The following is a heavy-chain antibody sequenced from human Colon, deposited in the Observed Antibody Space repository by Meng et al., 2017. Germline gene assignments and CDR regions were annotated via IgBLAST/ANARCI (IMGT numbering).Heavy chain of an antibody. CDR3: AKDQDFGGTPDS. Sequence: QVHLVQAGAGVKKPGASVKVSCKPSGYPFSHYALHWVRQAPGQRLEWMGWINPGNGDTKSSHKFQGRLTITRDTSASTAYMELSSLRSEDTAVYYCAKDQDFGGTPDSWGQGTLVTVSS. J-gene: IGHJ4*02. V-gene: IGHV1-3*01. D-gene: IGHD4-23*01. CDR2: INPGNGDT. CDR1: GYPFSHYA.